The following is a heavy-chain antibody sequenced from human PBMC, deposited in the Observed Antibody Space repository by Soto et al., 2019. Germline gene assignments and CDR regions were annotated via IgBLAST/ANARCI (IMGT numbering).Heavy chain of an antibody. CDR2: ISYSGTT. J-gene: IGHJ5*02. CDR1: GDSISSINNY. CDR3: ARGRGYSYGLDP. Sequence: QVQLQESGPGLVKPSQTLSLTCTVSGDSISSINNYWSRIRQPPGEGLEWIGFISYSGTTSYSPSLKSRVAISLDTSKNQFSLSLNFVTAADTAVYYCARGRGYSYGLDPWGQGSLVTVSS. V-gene: IGHV4-30-4*01. D-gene: IGHD5-18*01.